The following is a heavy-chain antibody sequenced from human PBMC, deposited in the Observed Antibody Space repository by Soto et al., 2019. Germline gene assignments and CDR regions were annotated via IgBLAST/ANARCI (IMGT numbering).Heavy chain of an antibody. CDR3: ARGGVY. V-gene: IGHV3-48*03. CDR1: GFTFIRHE. D-gene: IGHD2-8*01. J-gene: IGHJ1*01. Sequence: PGGSLRLSCEATGFTFIRHEMNWIRQTPGKRLEWIAKISGSGSTINYADSVKGRFTISRDNVQRTLHLQMDSLRVEDTGVYYCARGGVYWGRGTLVTVSS. CDR2: ISGSGSTI.